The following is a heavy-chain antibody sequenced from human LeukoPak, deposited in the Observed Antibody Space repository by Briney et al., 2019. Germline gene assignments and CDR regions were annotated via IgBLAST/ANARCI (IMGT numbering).Heavy chain of an antibody. CDR1: GFTFTSYT. D-gene: IGHD3-3*02. Sequence: GGSLRLSCAASGFTFTSYTMHWVRQAPGKGLEWVAVISYDEKNEYYADSVKGRFTISRDNSKNTLYLQMNSLRGEDTAVYYCAREIRAYYYYGLDVWGQGTTVTVSS. J-gene: IGHJ6*02. CDR2: ISYDEKNE. CDR3: AREIRAYYYYGLDV. V-gene: IGHV3-30*04.